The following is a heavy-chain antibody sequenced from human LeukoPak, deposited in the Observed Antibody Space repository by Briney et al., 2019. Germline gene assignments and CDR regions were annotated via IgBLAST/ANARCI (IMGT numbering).Heavy chain of an antibody. CDR1: SGSISSGDYY. D-gene: IGHD2-2*01. V-gene: IGHV4-30-4*08. Sequence: SETLSLTSTLSSGSISSGDYYWSWIRQPPGKGLEWIGYIYYSGSTYYNPSLKSRITISLDTSKNQFSLKLSSVTAADTAVYYCARYYCRGTACYYFDYWGQGTLVTVSS. J-gene: IGHJ4*02. CDR3: ARYYCRGTACYYFDY. CDR2: IYYSGST.